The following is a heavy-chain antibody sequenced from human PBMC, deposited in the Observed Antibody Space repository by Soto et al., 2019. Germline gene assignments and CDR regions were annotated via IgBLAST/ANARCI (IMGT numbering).Heavy chain of an antibody. CDR3: AGGGVRGVITRTRDYYGMDV. Sequence: GESLKISCKGSGYSFTSYWIGWVRQMPGKGLEWMGIIYPGDSDTRYSPSFQGQVTVSADKSISTAYLQWSSLKASDTAMYYCAGGGVRGVITRTRDYYGMDVWGQGTTVTVSS. J-gene: IGHJ6*02. CDR1: GYSFTSYW. D-gene: IGHD3-10*01. CDR2: IYPGDSDT. V-gene: IGHV5-51*01.